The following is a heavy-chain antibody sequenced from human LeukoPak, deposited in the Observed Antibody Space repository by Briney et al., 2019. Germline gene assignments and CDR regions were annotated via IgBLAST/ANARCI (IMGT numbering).Heavy chain of an antibody. CDR1: GFTFSSYA. CDR3: AKPTADYYDSSGFDY. Sequence: GGSLRLSCAASGFTFSSYAMHWVRQAPGKGLEWVAVISYDGSNKYYADSVKGRFTISRDNSKNTLYLQMNSLRAEDTAVYYCAKPTADYYDSSGFDYWGQGTLVTVSS. J-gene: IGHJ4*02. V-gene: IGHV3-30*04. CDR2: ISYDGSNK. D-gene: IGHD3-22*01.